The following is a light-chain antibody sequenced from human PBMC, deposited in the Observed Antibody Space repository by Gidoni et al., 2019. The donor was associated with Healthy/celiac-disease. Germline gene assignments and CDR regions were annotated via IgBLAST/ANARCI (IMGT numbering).Light chain of an antibody. CDR2: GAS. CDR1: QSVSRN. V-gene: IGKV3-15*01. CDR3: QQYNNWPGT. Sequence: EIVMTQSPATLSVSPGERATLSCRASQSVSRNLTWYQQKLGQAPRLLIYGASNRATVIPARFSGSGSGTEFTLPISSLQSEDFEVYYCQQYNNWPGTFGQGTKVEIK. J-gene: IGKJ1*01.